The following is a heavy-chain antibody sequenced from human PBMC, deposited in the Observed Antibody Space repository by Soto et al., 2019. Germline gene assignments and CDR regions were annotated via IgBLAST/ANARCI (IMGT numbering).Heavy chain of an antibody. D-gene: IGHD6-6*01. CDR1: GFTFSSYG. V-gene: IGHV3-33*01. CDR2: IWYDGSNK. J-gene: IGHJ5*02. Sequence: GGSLRLSCAASGFTFSSYGMHWVRQAPGKGLEWVAVIWYDGSNKYYADSVKGRFTISRDNSKNTLYLQMNSLRAEDTAVYYCARGGWGIAARPSWFDPWGQGTLVTVSS. CDR3: ARGGWGIAARPSWFDP.